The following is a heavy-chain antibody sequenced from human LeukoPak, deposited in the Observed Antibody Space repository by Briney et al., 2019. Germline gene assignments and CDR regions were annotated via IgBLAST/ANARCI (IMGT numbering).Heavy chain of an antibody. Sequence: GGSLRLSCAASGFTFSSYSMNWVRQAPGKGLEWVSSISSSSSYIYYADSVKGRFTISRDNAKNSLYLQMSSLRSEDTAVYYCARGVGGDAYKFDLWGRGTLVTVSS. V-gene: IGHV3-21*04. D-gene: IGHD5-24*01. CDR2: ISSSSSYI. J-gene: IGHJ2*01. CDR1: GFTFSSYS. CDR3: ARGVGGDAYKFDL.